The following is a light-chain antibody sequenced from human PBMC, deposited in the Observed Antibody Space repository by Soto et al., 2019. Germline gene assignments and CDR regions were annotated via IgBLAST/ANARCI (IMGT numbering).Light chain of an antibody. CDR3: AAWDDSLNGYVV. J-gene: IGLJ2*01. V-gene: IGLV1-47*01. CDR2: RNN. Sequence: QLVLTQPPSASGTPGQRVTISCSGSSSNIGSNYVYWYQQLPGTAPKLLIYRNNQRPSGVPDRVSGSKSGTSASLAISGLRSEDEADYYCAAWDDSLNGYVVFGGGTKLTVL. CDR1: SSNIGSNY.